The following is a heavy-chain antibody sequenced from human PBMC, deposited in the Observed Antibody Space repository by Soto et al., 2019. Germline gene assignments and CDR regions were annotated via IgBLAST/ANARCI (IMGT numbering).Heavy chain of an antibody. CDR3: AKDSSNQAKVWGSSPLYYFDY. Sequence: GGSLRLSCAASGFTFSSYGMHWVRQAPGKGLEWVAVISYDGSNKYYADSVKGRFTISRDNSKNTLYLQMNSLRAEDTAVYYCAKDSSNQAKVWGSSPLYYFDYWGQGTLVTVSS. V-gene: IGHV3-30*18. CDR1: GFTFSSYG. J-gene: IGHJ4*02. D-gene: IGHD3-16*01. CDR2: ISYDGSNK.